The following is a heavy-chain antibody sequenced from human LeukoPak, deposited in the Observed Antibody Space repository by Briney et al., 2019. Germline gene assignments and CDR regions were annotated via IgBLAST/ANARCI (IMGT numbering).Heavy chain of an antibody. D-gene: IGHD2/OR15-2a*01. CDR1: GGSISSSSYY. CDR3: ARDRGISLAHYDY. Sequence: PSETLSLTCTVSGGSISSSSYYWGWIRQPPGKGLEWIGSIYYSGSTYYNPSLKSRVTISVDTSKNQFSLKLSSVTAADTAVYYCARDRGISLAHYDYWGQGTLVTVSS. V-gene: IGHV4-39*02. J-gene: IGHJ4*02. CDR2: IYYSGST.